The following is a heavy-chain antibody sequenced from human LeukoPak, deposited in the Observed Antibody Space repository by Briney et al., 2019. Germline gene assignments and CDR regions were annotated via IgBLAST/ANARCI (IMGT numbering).Heavy chain of an antibody. Sequence: SQTLSLTCTVSGGFISSGGGYWSWSREHPGKGVEWVGFSYYSGSTYYNPSLKSRVTISVATSKNQSSLKLSSVTAADTAVYYCARAVTGIAAAGYDYWGQGTLVTVSS. D-gene: IGHD6-13*01. J-gene: IGHJ4*02. CDR1: GGFISSGGGY. CDR2: SYYSGST. CDR3: ARAVTGIAAAGYDY. V-gene: IGHV4-31*03.